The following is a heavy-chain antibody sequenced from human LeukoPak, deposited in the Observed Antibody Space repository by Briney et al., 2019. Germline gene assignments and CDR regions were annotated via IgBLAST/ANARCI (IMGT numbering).Heavy chain of an antibody. Sequence: SETLSLTCTVSGGSISIYYWSWIRQPPGKGLEWIGYIYNSGSTIYNPSLKSRVTISVDTSKNQFSLKLSSVTAADTAVYYCAREPPDCSGGSCQDPNWFDPWGQGTLVTVSS. CDR1: GGSISIYY. CDR3: AREPPDCSGGSCQDPNWFDP. J-gene: IGHJ5*02. D-gene: IGHD2-15*01. V-gene: IGHV4-59*12. CDR2: IYNSGST.